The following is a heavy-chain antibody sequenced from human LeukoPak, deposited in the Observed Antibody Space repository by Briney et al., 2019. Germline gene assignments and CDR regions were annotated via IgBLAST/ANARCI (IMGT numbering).Heavy chain of an antibody. V-gene: IGHV3-11*05. Sequence: GGSLRLSCAASGFTFSDYYMSWIRQAPGKGLEWVSYISSTSSYINYADSVKGRFTISRDNAKNSLFLQMNSLRAEDTAVYCCARVSQWLVPYWGQGTLVTVSS. CDR2: ISSTSSYI. CDR3: ARVSQWLVPY. CDR1: GFTFSDYY. D-gene: IGHD6-19*01. J-gene: IGHJ4*02.